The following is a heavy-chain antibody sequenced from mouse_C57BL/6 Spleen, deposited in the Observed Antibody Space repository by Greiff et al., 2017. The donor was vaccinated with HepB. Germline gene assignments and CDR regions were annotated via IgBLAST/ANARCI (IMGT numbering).Heavy chain of an antibody. D-gene: IGHD1-1*01. CDR3: ARRGGYGGGYFDV. CDR2: IDPSDSET. Sequence: VQLQQPGAELVRPGSSVKLSCKASGYTFTSYWMHWVKQRPIQGLEWIGNIDPSDSETHYNQKFKDKATLTVDKSSSTAYMQLSSLTSEDSAVYYCARRGGYGGGYFDVWGTGTTVRLL. CDR1: GYTFTSYW. V-gene: IGHV1-52*01. J-gene: IGHJ1*03.